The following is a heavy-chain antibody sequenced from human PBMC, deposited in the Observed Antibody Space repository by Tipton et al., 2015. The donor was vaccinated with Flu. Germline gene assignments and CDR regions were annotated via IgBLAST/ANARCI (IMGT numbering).Heavy chain of an antibody. V-gene: IGHV3-15*01. CDR2: IKSKTDGGTR. CDR3: TAGVGATDHDY. J-gene: IGHJ4*02. D-gene: IGHD1-26*01. CDR1: GFTFSNAW. Sequence: QLVQSGGGLAKPGGSLRLTCAASGFTFSNAWMSWVRQAPGKGLEWVGRIKSKTDGGTRDFPAPVKGRFVISRDDSKNMLYLQMDRLKTEDTAVYYCTAGVGATDHDYWGQGTLVTVSS.